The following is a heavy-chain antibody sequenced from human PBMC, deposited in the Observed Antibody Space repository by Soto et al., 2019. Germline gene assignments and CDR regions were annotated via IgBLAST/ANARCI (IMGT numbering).Heavy chain of an antibody. J-gene: IGHJ4*02. D-gene: IGHD3-16*02. CDR1: GDAVNSENSY. CDR2: IYYNGGT. CDR3: ARDGGQGRGVIGHY. Sequence: PSETLSLTCTVSGDAVNSENSYFNCIRQSPGKGPEWIGYIYYNGGTNYNPSLKSRATILLDTSTNQFSLTLTSVTAADTAVYYCARDGGQGRGVIGHYRGRGILVTVSS. V-gene: IGHV4-61*01.